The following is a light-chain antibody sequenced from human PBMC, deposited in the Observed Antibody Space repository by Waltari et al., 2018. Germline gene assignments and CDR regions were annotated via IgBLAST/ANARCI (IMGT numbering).Light chain of an antibody. Sequence: QSALTQPPSASGSPGQSVTISCTGTSSDGGSYTSVSWFQQHPGKAPKLIIYEVSQRPSGVPDRFSVSKSGNTASLTASGLQAEDEADYYCSSKGGSNNLVFGGGTKLTVL. CDR3: SSKGGSNNLV. CDR1: SSDGGSYTS. CDR2: EVS. V-gene: IGLV2-8*01. J-gene: IGLJ3*02.